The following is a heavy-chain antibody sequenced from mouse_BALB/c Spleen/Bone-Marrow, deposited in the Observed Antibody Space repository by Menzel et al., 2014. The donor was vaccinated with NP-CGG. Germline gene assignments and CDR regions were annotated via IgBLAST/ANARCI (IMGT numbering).Heavy chain of an antibody. CDR3: ARTGNLAWFAY. D-gene: IGHD2-1*01. Sequence: QVQLQQPGAELERPGSSVKISCKASGYAFSSYWMNWVKQRPGQGLEWIGQIYPGDGDTNYNGKFKGKATLTADKSSSTAYMQLSSLTSEDSAAYFCARTGNLAWFAYWGQGTLVTVSA. CDR1: GYAFSSYW. J-gene: IGHJ3*01. V-gene: IGHV1-80*01. CDR2: IYPGDGDT.